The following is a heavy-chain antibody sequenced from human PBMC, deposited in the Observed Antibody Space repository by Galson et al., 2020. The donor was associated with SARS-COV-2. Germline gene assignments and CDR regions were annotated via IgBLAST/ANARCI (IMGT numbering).Heavy chain of an antibody. V-gene: IGHV1-18*01. CDR1: GYTFTNYG. Sequence: ASVKVSCKASGYTFTNYGISWVRQAPGQGLEWMGWITGYTGDRKYAQKFQGRVTMTTDTSTNTVYMELRSLKFDDTAVDYWARDSGSWEYWGQGTLVTVPS. J-gene: IGHJ4*02. CDR3: ARDSGSWEY. CDR2: ITGYTGDR. D-gene: IGHD3-10*01.